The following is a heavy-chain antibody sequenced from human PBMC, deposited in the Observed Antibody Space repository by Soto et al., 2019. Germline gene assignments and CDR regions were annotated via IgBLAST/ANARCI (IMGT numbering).Heavy chain of an antibody. V-gene: IGHV3-9*01. CDR2: ISWNSGSI. D-gene: IGHD6-19*01. CDR1: GFTFDDYA. CDR3: AKDWAQQGWGYAFDI. J-gene: IGHJ3*02. Sequence: EVQLVESGGGLVQPGRSLRLSCAASGFTFDDYAMHWVRQAPGKGLEWVSGISWNSGSIGYADSVKGRFTISRDNAKNSLYLQMNSLRAEDTALYYCAKDWAQQGWGYAFDIWGQGTMVTVSS.